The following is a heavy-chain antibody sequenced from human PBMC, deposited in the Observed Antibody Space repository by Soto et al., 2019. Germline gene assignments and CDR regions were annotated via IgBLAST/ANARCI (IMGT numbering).Heavy chain of an antibody. J-gene: IGHJ3*02. Sequence: QVQLVQSGAEVKKPGASMKVSCKASAFSVYYLHWVRQAPGQGLEWMGRINPNSGVTTYAQRFQGRVTMTSDTSITTSFLDLSNVDFDDTAGYYCALERQRNSPSDAFDIWGQGTMVTVSS. CDR3: ALERQRNSPSDAFDI. CDR2: INPNSGVT. V-gene: IGHV1-2*02. CDR1: AFSVYY. D-gene: IGHD6-25*01.